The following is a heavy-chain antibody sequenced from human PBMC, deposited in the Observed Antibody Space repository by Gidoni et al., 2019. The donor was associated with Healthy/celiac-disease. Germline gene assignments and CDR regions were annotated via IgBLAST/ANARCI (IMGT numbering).Heavy chain of an antibody. V-gene: IGHV3-73*02. Sequence: EVQLVESGGGVVQPGGSLKLSCAASGFTFRGPAMHWVRQASGKGLEWVGRFRSTANRYATAFAASVKGRFTISRDDSTNTSYLQMNSLKTEDTAVYYCTRLGSDSSGPYYYYYMDVWGKGTTVTVSS. CDR3: TRLGSDSSGPYYYYYMDV. CDR2: FRSTANRYAT. J-gene: IGHJ6*03. D-gene: IGHD6-19*01. CDR1: GFTFRGPA.